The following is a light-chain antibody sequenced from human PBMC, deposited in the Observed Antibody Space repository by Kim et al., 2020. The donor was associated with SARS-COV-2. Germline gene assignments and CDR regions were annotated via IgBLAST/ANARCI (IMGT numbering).Light chain of an antibody. CDR2: SDG. CDR1: NLDNTG. V-gene: IGLV3-21*02. Sequence: APGQPATIADQATNLDNTGVPWYQQKAGQAPVLVVTSDGDRPSGIPERFSGSNSRTTATLTISRVEAGDEADYYCQVWDSPGGQQVFGGGTQLTVL. J-gene: IGLJ2*01. CDR3: QVWDSPGGQQV.